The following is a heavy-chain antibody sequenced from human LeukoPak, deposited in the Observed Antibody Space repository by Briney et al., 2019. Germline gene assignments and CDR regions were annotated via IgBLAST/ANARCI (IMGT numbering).Heavy chain of an antibody. Sequence: ASVKVSCKASAYTLTGYYMHWVRQAPGQGLEWMGWIHPNRGDTNYAQKFQGRVTMTRDTSISTAYMELSSLRSDDTAVYYCARDGDSSGWYYYYYYMDVWGKGTTVTVSS. D-gene: IGHD6-19*01. CDR2: IHPNRGDT. V-gene: IGHV1-2*02. CDR1: AYTLTGYY. CDR3: ARDGDSSGWYYYYYYMDV. J-gene: IGHJ6*03.